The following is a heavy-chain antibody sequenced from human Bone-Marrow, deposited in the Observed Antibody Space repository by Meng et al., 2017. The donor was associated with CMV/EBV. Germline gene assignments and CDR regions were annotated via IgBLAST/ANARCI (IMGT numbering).Heavy chain of an antibody. CDR2: IYYSGST. J-gene: IGHJ4*02. CDR3: ARGGDRAFDY. V-gene: IGHV4-39*07. Sequence: QLQRQESGPGLVKPSETLSITCTVSGGSISSSSYYWGWIRQPPGKGLEWIGSIYYSGSTYYNPSLKSRVTISVDTSKNQFSLKLSSVTAADTAVYYCARGGDRAFDYWGQGTLVTVSS. CDR1: GGSISSSSYY. D-gene: IGHD2-21*02.